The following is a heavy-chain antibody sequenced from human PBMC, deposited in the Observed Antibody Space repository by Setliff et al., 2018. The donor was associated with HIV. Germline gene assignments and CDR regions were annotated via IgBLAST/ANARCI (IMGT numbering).Heavy chain of an antibody. D-gene: IGHD3-10*01. CDR1: GGSVNSYH. J-gene: IGHJ5*02. V-gene: IGHV4-4*08. CDR2: IYKSGTT. CDR3: ARERSALLWKNWFDP. Sequence: SETLSLTCSVSGGSVNSYHWSWIRQPPGKGLEWIGYIYKSGTTNYSPSLKSRATISAGPSKNQFSLKLSSVTAADTAVYYCARERSALLWKNWFDPWGQGTLVTVSS.